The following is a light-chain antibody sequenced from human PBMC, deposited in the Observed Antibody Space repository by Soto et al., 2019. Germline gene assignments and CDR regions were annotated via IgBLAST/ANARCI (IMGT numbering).Light chain of an antibody. V-gene: IGKV1-8*01. J-gene: IGKJ1*01. CDR3: QQYYSYSRT. Sequence: AIRMTQSPSSFSASTGDRFTITCRASQGISSYLAWYQQKPGKAPKLLIYAASTLQSGVPSRFSGSGSGTDFTLTISCLQSEDFANYYCQQYYSYSRTFGQGTKVDIK. CDR2: AAS. CDR1: QGISSY.